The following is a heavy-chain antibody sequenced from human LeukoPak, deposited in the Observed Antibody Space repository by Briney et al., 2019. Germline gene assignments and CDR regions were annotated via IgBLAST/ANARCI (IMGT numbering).Heavy chain of an antibody. CDR2: IFYTGTT. CDR3: ASTKAVAGALGAFDI. CDR1: GGSITSYY. J-gene: IGHJ3*02. D-gene: IGHD6-19*01. V-gene: IGHV4-59*01. Sequence: SETLSLTCTVSGGSITSYYWNWIRQPPGKGLEWIGYIFYTGTTNYSPALKSRITLSVDTSKNRFSLKLTSVAAADTAVYFCASTKAVAGALGAFDIWGQGTLVTVSS.